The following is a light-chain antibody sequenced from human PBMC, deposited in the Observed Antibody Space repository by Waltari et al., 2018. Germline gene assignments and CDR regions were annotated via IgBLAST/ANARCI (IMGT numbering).Light chain of an antibody. V-gene: IGKV1-5*03. Sequence: DTQMTQSPSTLSASLGDRVTITCRASQSILTWLALYQQKPGKAPRLLIYKAFNLESGVPGRFSGSASGTEFNLTISSLQPEDVAVYYCHQYFSPHWTFGLGTRVEIK. CDR1: QSILTW. CDR3: HQYFSPHWT. CDR2: KAF. J-gene: IGKJ1*01.